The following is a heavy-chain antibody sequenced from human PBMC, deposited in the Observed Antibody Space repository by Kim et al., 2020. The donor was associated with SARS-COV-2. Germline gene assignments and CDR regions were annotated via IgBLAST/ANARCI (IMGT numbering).Heavy chain of an antibody. V-gene: IGHV3-9*01. J-gene: IGHJ4*02. Sequence: GYADSVKGRSTITSDNAQNSLYLQMKSLRAEDTALYYGATCPKNAYYFDYWGQGTLVTVSS. D-gene: IGHD2-2*01. CDR3: ATCPKNAYYFDY.